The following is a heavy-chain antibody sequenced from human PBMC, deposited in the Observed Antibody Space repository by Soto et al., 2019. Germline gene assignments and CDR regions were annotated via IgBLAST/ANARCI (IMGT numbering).Heavy chain of an antibody. CDR3: AKVPTYYYGSGSYYRASYNFDY. V-gene: IGHV3-23*01. J-gene: IGHJ4*02. Sequence: EVQLLESGGGLVQPGGSLRLSCAASGFTFSSYAMSWVRQAPGKGLEWVAAISGSGGSTYYADSVKGRFTISRDNSKNTRYLKMNSLRADDTDVYYCAKVPTYYYGSGSYYRASYNFDYWGQGTLVTDSS. CDR2: ISGSGGST. D-gene: IGHD3-10*01. CDR1: GFTFSSYA.